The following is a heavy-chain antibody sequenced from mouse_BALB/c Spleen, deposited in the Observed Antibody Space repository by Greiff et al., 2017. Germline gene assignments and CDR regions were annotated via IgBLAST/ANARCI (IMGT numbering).Heavy chain of an antibody. CDR3: ARDYHAMDY. V-gene: IGHV14-3*02. J-gene: IGHJ4*01. CDR1: GFNIKDTY. Sequence: EVHLVESGAELVKPGASVKLSCTASGFNIKDTYMHWVKQRPEQGLEWIGRIDPANGNTKYDPKFQGKATITADTSSNTAYLQLSSLTSEDTAVYYCARDYHAMDYWGQGTSVTVSS. CDR2: IDPANGNT.